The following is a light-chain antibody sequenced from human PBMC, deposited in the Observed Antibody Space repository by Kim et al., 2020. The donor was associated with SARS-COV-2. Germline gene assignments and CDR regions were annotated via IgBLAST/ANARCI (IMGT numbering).Light chain of an antibody. CDR2: RDN. CDR1: GSNLGGNS. J-gene: IGLJ2*01. Sequence: GQRVTISCSRGGSNLGGNSVNWYQQLPGKAPKLLIYRDNQRPSGIPDRFSGSKSGTSASLAISGLQSEDEADYYCATWDDSLNGPILGGGTQLTVL. CDR3: ATWDDSLNGPI. V-gene: IGLV1-44*01.